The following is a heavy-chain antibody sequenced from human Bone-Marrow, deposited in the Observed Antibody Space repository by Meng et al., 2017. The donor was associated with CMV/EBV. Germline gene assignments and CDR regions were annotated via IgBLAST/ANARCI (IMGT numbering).Heavy chain of an antibody. Sequence: CAVSGFTFSRYAMSWVRQAPGKGLEGVSAISGSGGKTYYADSVKGRFTISRDNSKNTLYLQMNSLRAEDTAVYYCAKEYDSSGYFDYWGQGTLVTVSS. CDR2: ISGSGGKT. CDR3: AKEYDSSGYFDY. D-gene: IGHD3-22*01. CDR1: GFTFSRYA. V-gene: IGHV3-23*01. J-gene: IGHJ4*02.